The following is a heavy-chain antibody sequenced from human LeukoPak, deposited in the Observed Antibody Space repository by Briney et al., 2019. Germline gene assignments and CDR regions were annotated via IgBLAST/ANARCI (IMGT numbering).Heavy chain of an antibody. Sequence: SVKVSCKASGGTFSSYAISWVRQAPGQGLEWMGRIIPIFGIANYAQKFQGRVTITADKSTSTAYMELSSLRSEDTAVYYCARGSPYGDFYFDYWGQGTLVTVSS. CDR2: IIPIFGIA. D-gene: IGHD4-17*01. V-gene: IGHV1-69*04. CDR3: ARGSPYGDFYFDY. CDR1: GGTFSSYA. J-gene: IGHJ4*02.